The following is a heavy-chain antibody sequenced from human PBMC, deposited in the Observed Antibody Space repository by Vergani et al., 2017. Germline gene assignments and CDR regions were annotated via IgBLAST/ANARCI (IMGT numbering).Heavy chain of an antibody. CDR1: GYTFTGYY. Sequence: QVQLVQSGAEVKKPGASVKVSCKASGYTFTGYYMHWVRQAPGQGLEWMGGFDPEDGETIYAQKFQGRVTMTEDTSTDTAYMELSSLRSEDTAVYYCATEDVDTAMSRFDYWGQGTLVTVSS. CDR3: ATEDVDTAMSRFDY. CDR2: FDPEDGET. D-gene: IGHD5-18*01. J-gene: IGHJ4*02. V-gene: IGHV1-24*01.